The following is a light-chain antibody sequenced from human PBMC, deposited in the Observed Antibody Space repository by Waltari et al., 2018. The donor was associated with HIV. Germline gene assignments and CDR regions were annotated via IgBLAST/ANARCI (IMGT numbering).Light chain of an antibody. J-gene: IGLJ3*02. CDR1: LEAVTSGHH. V-gene: IGLV7-46*01. Sequence: QAVVTQWPSLPVSPAGTVTLTCGASLEAVTSGHHPYWFQLKPGQAPRTLSYDTNNKHSWTAARLSGPLPGGQAARTLPGARPEDEAGYYCLLSYSDARRVFGGWTKLFVL. CDR3: LLSYSDARRV. CDR2: DTN.